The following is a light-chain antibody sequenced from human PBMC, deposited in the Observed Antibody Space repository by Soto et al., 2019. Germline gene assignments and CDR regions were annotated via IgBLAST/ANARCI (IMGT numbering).Light chain of an antibody. CDR3: CSYSGFNKRL. J-gene: IGLJ1*01. Sequence: QSVLTQPPSASGSPGQSVTISCTGTSSDVGGYNSVSWYQQHPGKAPKLIIYEVTERPSGVPDRFSGSKSGNTASLTVSGLQAEDEADYYSCSYSGFNKRLFGTGNKVTVL. CDR2: EVT. V-gene: IGLV2-8*01. CDR1: SSDVGGYNS.